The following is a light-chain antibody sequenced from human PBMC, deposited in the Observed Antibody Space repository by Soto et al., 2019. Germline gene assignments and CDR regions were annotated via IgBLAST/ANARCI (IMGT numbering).Light chain of an antibody. V-gene: IGKV3-11*01. CDR1: QSVSSY. Sequence: EIVLTQSPATLSLSPGERATLSCWASQSVSSYLAWYQQKPGQAPRLLIYDASNRATGIPARFSGSESGTDFTHTISSLEPEDFAVYYCQQRSNWPPITFGQGTRLEIK. CDR2: DAS. J-gene: IGKJ5*01. CDR3: QQRSNWPPIT.